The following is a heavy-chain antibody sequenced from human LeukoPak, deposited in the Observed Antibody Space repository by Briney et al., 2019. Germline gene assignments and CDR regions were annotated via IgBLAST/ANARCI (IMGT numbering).Heavy chain of an antibody. D-gene: IGHD3-10*01. V-gene: IGHV1-2*02. Sequence: GASVKVSCKASGYTFTGYYMHWVRQAPGQGLEWMGWINPNSGGTNYAQKFQGRVTMTRDTSISTAYMELSRLRSDDTAVYYCARVEWSFYGSESYGFFDFWGQGTLVTVSS. CDR1: GYTFTGYY. CDR2: INPNSGGT. J-gene: IGHJ4*03. CDR3: ARVEWSFYGSESYGFFDF.